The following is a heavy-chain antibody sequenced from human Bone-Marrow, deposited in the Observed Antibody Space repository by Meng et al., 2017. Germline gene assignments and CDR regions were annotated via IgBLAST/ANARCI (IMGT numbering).Heavy chain of an antibody. J-gene: IGHJ2*01. V-gene: IGHV3-11*04. Sequence: QRVESGGGVVKPGGSLGLSCAAAGFTFSDYFMSWIRQAPGRGLGWVSYISSSGSTIYYADSVKGRFTISRDNAKNSLYLQMNSLRAEDTAVYYCARTGEFQLGFDLWGRGTLVTVSS. CDR3: ARTGEFQLGFDL. D-gene: IGHD3-10*01. CDR2: ISSSGSTI. CDR1: GFTFSDYF.